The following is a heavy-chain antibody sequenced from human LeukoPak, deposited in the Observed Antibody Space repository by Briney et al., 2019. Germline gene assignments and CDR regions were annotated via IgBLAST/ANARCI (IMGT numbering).Heavy chain of an antibody. V-gene: IGHV3-23*01. D-gene: IGHD3-10*01. J-gene: IGHJ4*02. CDR1: GFTFSSYS. Sequence: AGGSLRLSCAGSGFTFSSYSMSWVRQAPGKGLEWVSGISGSGGSTYYADSVKGRSIISRDNPKNTLYLQMNSLRAEDTAVYYCAKLAFGEFTDCWGQGTLVTVSS. CDR2: ISGSGGST. CDR3: AKLAFGEFTDC.